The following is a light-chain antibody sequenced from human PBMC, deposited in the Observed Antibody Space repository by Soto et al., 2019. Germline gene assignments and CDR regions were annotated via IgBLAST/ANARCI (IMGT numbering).Light chain of an antibody. CDR1: QTVSKN. V-gene: IGKV1-39*01. Sequence: DIQLTQSPSSLSANVGDRVTITCRASQTVSKNVSWFQQKPGKPPQLLIYAASSLHNGAPSRFSGSGSGTYVALTIDSVQPEDFATYYCHQNSTTPGTFGQGTKVEVK. J-gene: IGKJ1*01. CDR3: HQNSTTPGT. CDR2: AAS.